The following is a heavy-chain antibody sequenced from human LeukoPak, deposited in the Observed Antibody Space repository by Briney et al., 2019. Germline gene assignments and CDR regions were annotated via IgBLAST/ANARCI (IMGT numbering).Heavy chain of an antibody. Sequence: GGSLRLSCAASGFPFSNYVMSWVRQAPGKGLEWVAVISYDGSNKYYADSVKGRFTISRDNSKNTLYLQMNSLRAEDTAVYYCAKVYTGTTTFSPYYYYGMDVWGQRTTVTVSS. J-gene: IGHJ6*02. CDR3: AKVYTGTTTFSPYYYYGMDV. D-gene: IGHD1-1*01. CDR2: ISYDGSNK. V-gene: IGHV3-30*18. CDR1: GFPFSNYV.